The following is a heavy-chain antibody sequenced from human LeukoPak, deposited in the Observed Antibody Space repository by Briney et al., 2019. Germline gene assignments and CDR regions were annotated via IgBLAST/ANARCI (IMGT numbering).Heavy chain of an antibody. Sequence: ASLRVSRKASGYMLTDYFMHWVRQAPRQRPEWMGWFKPKSVTKTYAQQLQGRVTLPRETSINTAYMKMSGLTSGDTAVYYGARAQHLTAPVGTFADNWGQGTLVTVSS. D-gene: IGHD6-13*01. V-gene: IGHV1-2*02. CDR2: FKPKSVTK. CDR3: ARAQHLTAPVGTFADN. CDR1: GYMLTDYF. J-gene: IGHJ4*02.